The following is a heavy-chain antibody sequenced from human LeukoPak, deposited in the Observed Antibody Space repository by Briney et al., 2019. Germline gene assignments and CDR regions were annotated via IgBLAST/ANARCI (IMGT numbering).Heavy chain of an antibody. CDR2: ISHDGSQT. J-gene: IGHJ4*02. Sequence: PGTSLRLSCAASGFXFSSWPVDWVRQAPGRGLEWITTISHDGSQTYYADSVKGRFIISRDNSKNTLSLQMNSLRVEDTGMYYCTTIHYWGQGTLITVSS. CDR1: GFXFSSWP. V-gene: IGHV3-33*05. CDR3: TTIHY.